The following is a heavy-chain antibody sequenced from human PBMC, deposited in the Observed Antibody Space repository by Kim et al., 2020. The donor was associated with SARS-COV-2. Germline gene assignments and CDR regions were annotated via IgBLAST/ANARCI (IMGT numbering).Heavy chain of an antibody. J-gene: IGHJ2*01. Sequence: SETLSLTCTVSGGSISSYYWTWIRQPPGKGLEWIGYIYYSGSTNYNPSLKSRVTISLDTSKNQFSLKLSSVTAADTAVYYCARVANGDYDRYFDLRGRGTLVTVSS. D-gene: IGHD4-17*01. CDR3: ARVANGDYDRYFDL. CDR1: GGSISSYY. V-gene: IGHV4-59*01. CDR2: IYYSGST.